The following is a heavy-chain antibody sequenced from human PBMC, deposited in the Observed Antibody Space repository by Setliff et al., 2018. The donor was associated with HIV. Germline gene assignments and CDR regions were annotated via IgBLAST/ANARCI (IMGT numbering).Heavy chain of an antibody. CDR2: IYYSGST. D-gene: IGHD3-3*01. V-gene: IGHV4-31*03. Sequence: SETLSLTCTVSGDYISSGGYYWSWIRQHPGKGLEWIGYIYYSGSTYYNPSLQSRVTISVDTSKNHFSLKLNSVMAADTAVHYCARDRKSLGYNFWSGFRPDAAFDIWGQGTMVTVSS. CDR1: GDYISSGGYY. J-gene: IGHJ3*02. CDR3: ARDRKSLGYNFWSGFRPDAAFDI.